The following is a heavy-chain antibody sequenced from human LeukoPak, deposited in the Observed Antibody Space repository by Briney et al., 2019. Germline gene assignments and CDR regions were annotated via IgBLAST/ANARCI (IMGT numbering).Heavy chain of an antibody. V-gene: IGHV4-59*01. CDR1: GGSISGYY. CDR3: ARVGYSSSWYVVGAFDY. D-gene: IGHD6-13*01. J-gene: IGHJ4*02. Sequence: SETLSLTCTVSGGSISGYYWSWIRQPPGKGLEWIGYIYYSGSTNYNPPLKSRVTISVDTSKNKFSLKLSSVTAADTAVYYCARVGYSSSWYVVGAFDYWGRGTLVTVSS. CDR2: IYYSGST.